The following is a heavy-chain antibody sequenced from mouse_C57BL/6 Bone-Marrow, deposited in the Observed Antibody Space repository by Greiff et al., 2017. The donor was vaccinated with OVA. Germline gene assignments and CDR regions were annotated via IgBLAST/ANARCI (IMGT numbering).Heavy chain of an antibody. Sequence: VKLQQPGAELVKPGASVKVSCKASGYTFTSYWMHWVKQRPGQGLEWIGRIHPSDSDTNYNQKFKGKATLTVDKSSSTAYMQLSSLTSEDSAVYYCAMGYYGSRGYFDVWGTGTTVTVSS. CDR3: AMGYYGSRGYFDV. V-gene: IGHV1-74*01. CDR2: IHPSDSDT. D-gene: IGHD1-1*01. J-gene: IGHJ1*03. CDR1: GYTFTSYW.